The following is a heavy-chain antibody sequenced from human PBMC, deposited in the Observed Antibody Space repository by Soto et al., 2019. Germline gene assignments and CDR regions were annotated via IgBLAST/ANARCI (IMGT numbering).Heavy chain of an antibody. CDR2: IMPGFGTT. D-gene: IGHD6-19*01. J-gene: IGHJ6*02. V-gene: IGHV1-69*15. Sequence: QVQLVQSGAEVKNPGSSVKVSCKALAGTFRSYAISWVRQAPGQGLEWMGNIMPGFGTTNYAQSFQGRVTITADESTWTAYMQMSSLGYDDTAVYYCTRARIAVAAVYFDYAMDAWGQGTTVTVSS. CDR1: AGTFRSYA. CDR3: TRARIAVAAVYFDYAMDA.